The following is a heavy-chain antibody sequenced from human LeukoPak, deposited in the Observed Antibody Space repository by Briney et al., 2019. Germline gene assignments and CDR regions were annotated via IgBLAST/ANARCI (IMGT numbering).Heavy chain of an antibody. CDR1: GGSITTYY. J-gene: IGHJ4*02. V-gene: IGHV4-59*01. CDR2: IYHSEIT. Sequence: PSETLSLTCTVSGGSITTYYWSWLRQPPGKGLEWIGYIYHSEITNYNPSLKSRVTIPVDTSKNQFSLKLSSVTAADTAVYYCASTDKGGTGTYWGQGTLVTVSS. D-gene: IGHD1-1*01. CDR3: ASTDKGGTGTY.